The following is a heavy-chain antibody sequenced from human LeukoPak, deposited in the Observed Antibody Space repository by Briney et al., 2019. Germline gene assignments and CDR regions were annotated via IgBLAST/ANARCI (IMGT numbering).Heavy chain of an antibody. CDR3: AATIAVAGTSFPYFDC. D-gene: IGHD6-19*01. CDR2: IYYNGKT. CDR1: GFTFSSYW. Sequence: GSLRLSCAASGFTFSSYWMHWIRQPPGMGLEWIGSIYYNGKTFYNPSLKSRVTISADKSKNQFSLKLSSVTAADTAVYYCAATIAVAGTSFPYFDCWGQGTLVTVSS. V-gene: IGHV4-59*05. J-gene: IGHJ4*02.